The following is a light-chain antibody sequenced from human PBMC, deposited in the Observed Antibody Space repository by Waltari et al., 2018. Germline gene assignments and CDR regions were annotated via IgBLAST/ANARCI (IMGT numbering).Light chain of an antibody. Sequence: DIQMTQSPSSLSASVGDTITITCRSSQSISTFLNWFQQKPGNSPKLLIFAASNLHSGVASIFSGSGSETDFTLSISSLQPEDFATYCCHQSFTTPETFGQGTRLDFK. CDR3: HQSFTTPET. CDR2: AAS. J-gene: IGKJ5*01. V-gene: IGKV1-39*01. CDR1: QSISTF.